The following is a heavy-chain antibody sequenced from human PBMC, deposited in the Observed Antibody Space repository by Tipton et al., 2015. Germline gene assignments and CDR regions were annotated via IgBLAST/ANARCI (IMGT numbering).Heavy chain of an antibody. CDR2: ISSSSSYI. Sequence: GSLRLSCAASGFTFSSYSMNWVRQAPGKGLEWVSSISSSSSYIYYADSVKGRFTISRDNAKNSLYPQMNSLRAEDTAVFYCARRYYDSSGYFDYWGQGTLVTVSS. J-gene: IGHJ4*02. D-gene: IGHD3-22*01. CDR1: GFTFSSYS. V-gene: IGHV3-21*01. CDR3: ARRYYDSSGYFDY.